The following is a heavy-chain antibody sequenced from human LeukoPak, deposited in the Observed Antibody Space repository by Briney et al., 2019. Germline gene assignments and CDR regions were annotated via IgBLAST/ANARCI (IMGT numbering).Heavy chain of an antibody. CDR2: ISAYNGNT. CDR3: ARDERKYSYGYDPFDY. J-gene: IGHJ4*02. Sequence: GASVKVSCKASGYTFTSYGISWVRQAPGQGLEWMGWISAYNGNTNYAQKLQGRVTMTTDTSTSTAYMELRSLRSDDTAVYYCARDERKYSYGYDPFDYWGQGTLVTVSS. V-gene: IGHV1-18*01. D-gene: IGHD5-18*01. CDR1: GYTFTSYG.